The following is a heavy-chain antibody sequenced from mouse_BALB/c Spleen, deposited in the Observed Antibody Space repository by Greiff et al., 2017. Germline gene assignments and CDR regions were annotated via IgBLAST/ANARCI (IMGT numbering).Heavy chain of an antibody. CDR3: TRNDYFDY. J-gene: IGHJ2*01. Sequence: DVQLVESGGGLVQPGGSMKLSCVASGFTFSNYWMNWVRQSPEKGLEWVAEIRLKSNNYATHYAESVKGRFTISRDDSKSSVYLQMNNLRAEDTGIYYCTRNDYFDYWGQGTTLTVSS. CDR1: GFTFSNYW. V-gene: IGHV6-6*02. CDR2: IRLKSNNYAT.